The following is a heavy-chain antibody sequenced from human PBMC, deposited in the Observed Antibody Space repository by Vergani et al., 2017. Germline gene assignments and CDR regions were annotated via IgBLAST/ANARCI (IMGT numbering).Heavy chain of an antibody. CDR1: GGTFSSYA. CDR2: IIPIFGTA. J-gene: IGHJ5*02. V-gene: IGHV1-69*01. D-gene: IGHD2-2*01. Sequence: QVQLVQSGAEVKKPGSSVKVSCKASGGTFSSYAISWVRQAPGQGLEWLGGIIPIFGTANYAQKFQGRATCTADEPTSTAYMELSSLRAEATAEYYCARVGPYGSSTSCCHAAFDPWGQGTLVTVSS. CDR3: ARVGPYGSSTSCCHAAFDP.